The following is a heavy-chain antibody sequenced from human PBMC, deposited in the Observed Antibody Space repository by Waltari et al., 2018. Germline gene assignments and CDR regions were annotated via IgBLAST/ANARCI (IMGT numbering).Heavy chain of an antibody. CDR2: IYPGDSEN. D-gene: IGHD1-7*01. J-gene: IGHJ4*02. CDR1: GSSFTSYW. Sequence: EVQLVQSGAEVKRPGESLKISCKVSGSSFTSYWIGWVRQLPGKGLEWLGIIYPGDSENRYSPAFQGQVTISADTSISTAYLQWSSLKASDTAMYYCARREAGTHDYWGQGTLVTVSS. V-gene: IGHV5-51*03. CDR3: ARREAGTHDY.